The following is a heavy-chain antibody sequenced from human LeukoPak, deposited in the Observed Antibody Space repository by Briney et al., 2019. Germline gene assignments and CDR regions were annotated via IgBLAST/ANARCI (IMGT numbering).Heavy chain of an antibody. CDR3: AKDRGYDTGPFDY. J-gene: IGHJ4*02. CDR2: ISWNSGSI. Sequence: GRSLRLSCAASGFTFDDYAMHWVRQAPGKGLEWVSGISWNSGSIGYADSVKGRFTISRDNAKNSLYLQMNSLRAEDTALYYCAKDRGYDTGPFDYWGQGTLVTVSS. CDR1: GFTFDDYA. D-gene: IGHD5-12*01. V-gene: IGHV3-9*01.